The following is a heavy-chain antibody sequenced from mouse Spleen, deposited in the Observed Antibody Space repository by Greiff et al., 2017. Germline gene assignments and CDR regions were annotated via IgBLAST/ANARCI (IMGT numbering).Heavy chain of an antibody. D-gene: IGHD2-4*01. J-gene: IGHJ4*01. Sequence: VQLQQSGPGLVQPSQTLSITCTVSGFSFTSYGVHWVRQSPGKGLEWLGVIWRGGSTAYNAAFMSRLSITKDNSKSQVFFKMNSLQADDTAIYYCAKSDYSYAMDYWGQGTSVTVSS. CDR3: AKSDYSYAMDY. CDR1: GFSFTSYG. CDR2: IWRGGST. V-gene: IGHV2-5*01.